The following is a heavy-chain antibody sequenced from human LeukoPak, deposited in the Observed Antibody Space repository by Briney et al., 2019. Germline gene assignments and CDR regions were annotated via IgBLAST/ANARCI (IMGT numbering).Heavy chain of an antibody. J-gene: IGHJ4*02. CDR1: GYTFTDYY. D-gene: IGHD3-22*01. CDR3: ARNYYDSTTTYHFDY. V-gene: IGHV1-46*01. Sequence: ASVKVSCKASGYTFTDYYMHWVRQAPGQGLEWMGIINPSGGSTSYAQKFQGRVTMTRDTSTSTVYMELSSLRSEDTAVYYCARNYYDSTTTYHFDYWGQGTPVTVSS. CDR2: INPSGGST.